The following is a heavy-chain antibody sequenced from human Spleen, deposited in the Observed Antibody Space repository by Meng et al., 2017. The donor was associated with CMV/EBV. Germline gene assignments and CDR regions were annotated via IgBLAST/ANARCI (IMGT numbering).Heavy chain of an antibody. D-gene: IGHD2-8*02. Sequence: CSFSGYSISRTLWLSWVRHPPGKRLEWIGEISYSGDTQYNPSLQSRATISSDTTNNRFSLRLNSVTAADTGVYFCARSPGFWSLDYWGRGTLVTVSS. CDR2: ISYSGDT. J-gene: IGHJ4*02. V-gene: IGHV4-4*01. CDR3: ARSPGFWSLDY. CDR1: GYSISRTLW.